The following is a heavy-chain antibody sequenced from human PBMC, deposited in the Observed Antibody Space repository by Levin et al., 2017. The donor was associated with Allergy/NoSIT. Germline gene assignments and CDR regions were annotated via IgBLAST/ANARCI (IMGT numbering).Heavy chain of an antibody. CDR3: AKDAIRGSDQPYYFDY. J-gene: IGHJ4*02. CDR2: IINSGVGT. Sequence: EASVKVSCAASGFTFNNYAMSWVRQAPGKGLEWVSAIINSGVGTYYADSVKGRFTISRDNSKNTMYLQMNSLRAEDQAVYFCAKDAIRGSDQPYYFDYWGQGTLVTASS. V-gene: IGHV3-23*01. D-gene: IGHD6-19*01. CDR1: GFTFNNYA.